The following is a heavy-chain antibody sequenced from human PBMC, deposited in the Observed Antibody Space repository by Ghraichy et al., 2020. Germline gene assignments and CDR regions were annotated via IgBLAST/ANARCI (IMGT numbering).Heavy chain of an antibody. D-gene: IGHD2-2*01. J-gene: IGHJ5*02. CDR1: GDSLNNYY. Sequence: SQTLSLTCTVSGDSLNNYYWIWIRQAPGKGLEWIGSIYHNGRTKYNPSLKSRVTMSVDTSKNQFSLSLTSVTAADTAVFYCARDQEWGASSSGFDPWGQGTLVSVSP. CDR2: IYHNGRT. CDR3: ARDQEWGASSSGFDP. V-gene: IGHV4-59*01.